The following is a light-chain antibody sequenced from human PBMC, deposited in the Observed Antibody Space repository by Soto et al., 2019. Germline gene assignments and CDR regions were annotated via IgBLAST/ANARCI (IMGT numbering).Light chain of an antibody. Sequence: EIVLTQSPGTLSLSPGERATLSCRATESVVSNYLAWYQLKPGQAPRLLIYDASSRATGIPDRFSGSGSGTDFTLTISRLEPEDFAVYYCQQYSRSLPWTFGQGTKVEIK. CDR2: DAS. V-gene: IGKV3-20*01. CDR1: ESVVSNY. CDR3: QQYSRSLPWT. J-gene: IGKJ1*01.